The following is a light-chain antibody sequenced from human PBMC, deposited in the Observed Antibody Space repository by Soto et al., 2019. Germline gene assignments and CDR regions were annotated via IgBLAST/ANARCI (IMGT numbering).Light chain of an antibody. CDR2: DAS. CDR3: QQRSSWPRT. V-gene: IGKV3-11*01. Sequence: EVVLTQSPGTLSLSPGGRATLSCRASQSVSTFLAWYQLKPGQAPRLLIYDASNRASGIPARFSGSGSGTDFTLTISSLEPEDFALYYCQQRSSWPRTFGQGTKVDI. J-gene: IGKJ1*01. CDR1: QSVSTF.